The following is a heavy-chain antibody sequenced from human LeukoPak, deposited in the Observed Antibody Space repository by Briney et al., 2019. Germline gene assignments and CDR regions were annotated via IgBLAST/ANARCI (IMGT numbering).Heavy chain of an antibody. CDR3: ARVYGSGSYSIDY. D-gene: IGHD3-10*01. V-gene: IGHV3-48*02. Sequence: QPGGSLRLSCAASGFTFNSYPMNWVRQAPGKGLEWVSYISSRSSTIYYADSVKGRFSISRDNAKNSLYLQMNSLRDEDTAVYYCARVYGSGSYSIDYWGQGTLVTVSS. CDR2: ISSRSSTI. CDR1: GFTFNSYP. J-gene: IGHJ4*02.